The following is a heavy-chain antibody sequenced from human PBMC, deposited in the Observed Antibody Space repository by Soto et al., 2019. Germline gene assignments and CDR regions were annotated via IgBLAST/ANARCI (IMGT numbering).Heavy chain of an antibody. J-gene: IGHJ6*03. Sequence: PSETLSLTCAVYGGSFSGYYWSWIRQPPGKGLEWIGEINHSGSTNYNPSLKSRVTISVDTSKNQFSLKLSSVTAADTAVYYCARAMVRGARRFYMDVWGKGTTVTVSS. V-gene: IGHV4-34*01. CDR2: INHSGST. D-gene: IGHD3-10*01. CDR1: GGSFSGYY. CDR3: ARAMVRGARRFYMDV.